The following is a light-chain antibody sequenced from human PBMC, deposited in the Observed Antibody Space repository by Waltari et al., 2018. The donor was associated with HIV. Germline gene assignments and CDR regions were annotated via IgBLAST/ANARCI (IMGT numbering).Light chain of an antibody. CDR3: ASWDDSLSVV. J-gene: IGLJ2*01. V-gene: IGLV1-47*01. Sequence: QSALTQPPSASGTPGQRVTISCSGSSSNIGRNYVYWYLQLPGTAPKLLTYRNNQRPSGVPDRFSGSKSGTSASLAISGLRSEDEADYYCASWDDSLSVVFGGGTKLTVL. CDR2: RNN. CDR1: SSNIGRNY.